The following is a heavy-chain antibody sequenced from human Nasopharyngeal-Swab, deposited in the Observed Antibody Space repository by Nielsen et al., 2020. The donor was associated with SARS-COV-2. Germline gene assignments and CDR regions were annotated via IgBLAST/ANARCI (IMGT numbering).Heavy chain of an antibody. CDR1: GFTFSSYA. D-gene: IGHD3-22*01. J-gene: IGHJ4*02. CDR3: AKRDDYYESSGLGD. CDR2: ISGSGGST. Sequence: GGSLRLSCAASGFTFSSYAMSWVRQAPGKGLEWVSVISGSGGSTYYADSVKGRFTISRDNSKNTLYLQMNSLRAEDTAVYYCAKRDDYYESSGLGDWGRGTLVTVSS. V-gene: IGHV3-23*01.